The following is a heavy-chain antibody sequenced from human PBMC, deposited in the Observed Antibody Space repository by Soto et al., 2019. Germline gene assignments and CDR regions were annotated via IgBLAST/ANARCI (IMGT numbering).Heavy chain of an antibody. J-gene: IGHJ4*02. CDR1: GGSFSGYY. V-gene: IGHV4-34*01. CDR3: ARVTNSGYDYLRTEYSYGSRTLYYFDY. Sequence: SETLSLTCAVYGGSFSGYYWSWIRQPPGKGLEWIGEINHSGSTNYNPSLKSRVTISVDTSKNQFSLKLSSVTAADTAVYYCARVTNSGYDYLRTEYSYGSRTLYYFDYWGQGTLVTVSS. CDR2: INHSGST. D-gene: IGHD5-12*01.